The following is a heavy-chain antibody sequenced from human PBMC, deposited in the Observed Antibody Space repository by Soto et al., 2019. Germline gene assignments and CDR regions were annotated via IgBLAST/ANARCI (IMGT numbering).Heavy chain of an antibody. D-gene: IGHD3-16*02. CDR2: ISSDGNKI. J-gene: IGHJ4*02. CDR3: VASGLSFDY. Sequence: GQLVESGGGVVQPGRSLRLSCAASGFGLSTFGLHWVRQAPGKGLEWVAVISSDGNKINYADSVRGRFTISRDNSKNTLSLQMNSLGAEDTALYYCVASGLSFDYWGQGTLVTVSS. V-gene: IGHV3-30*03. CDR1: GFGLSTFG.